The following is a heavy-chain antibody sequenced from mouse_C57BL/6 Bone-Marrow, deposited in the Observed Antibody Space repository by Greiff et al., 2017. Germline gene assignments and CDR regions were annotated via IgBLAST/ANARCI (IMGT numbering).Heavy chain of an antibody. CDR2: INPNYGTT. D-gene: IGHD1-1*01. Sequence: VQLQQSGPELVKPGASVKISCKASGYSFTDYNMNWVKQSNGKSLEWIGVINPNYGTTSYNQKFKGKATLTVDQSSSTAYMQLNSLTSVDSAVYYFAIYDYGSSLYYFDYWGQGTTLTVSS. CDR1: GYSFTDYN. J-gene: IGHJ2*01. V-gene: IGHV1-39*01. CDR3: AIYDYGSSLYYFDY.